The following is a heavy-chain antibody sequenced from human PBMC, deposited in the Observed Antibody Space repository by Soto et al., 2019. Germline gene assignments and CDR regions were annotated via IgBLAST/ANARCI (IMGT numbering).Heavy chain of an antibody. CDR1: GGTFSSYA. V-gene: IGHV1-69*13. J-gene: IGHJ4*02. D-gene: IGHD6-6*01. CDR2: IIPIFGTA. Sequence: SVKVSCKAPGGTFSSYAISWVRQAPGQGLEWMGGIIPIFGTANYAQKFQGRVTITADESTSTAYMELSSLRSEDTAVYYCARDRGSSSPFDYWGQGTLVTVSS. CDR3: ARDRGSSSPFDY.